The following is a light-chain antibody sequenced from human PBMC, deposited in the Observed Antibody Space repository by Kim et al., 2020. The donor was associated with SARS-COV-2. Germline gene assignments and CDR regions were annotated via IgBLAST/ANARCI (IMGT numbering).Light chain of an antibody. J-gene: IGLJ2*01. Sequence: SSELTQDPAVSVALGQTVRITCQGDSLRSYYATWYQQKPGQAPIVVIYGKNNRPSGIPDRFSATSQGDKAPWTITGTPAGDEADNSLTPRAATGKVLFGG. V-gene: IGLV3-19*01. CDR1: SLRSYY. CDR3: TPRAATGKVL. CDR2: GKN.